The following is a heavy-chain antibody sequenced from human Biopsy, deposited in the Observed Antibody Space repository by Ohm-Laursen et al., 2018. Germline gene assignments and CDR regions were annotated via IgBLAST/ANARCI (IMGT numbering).Heavy chain of an antibody. V-gene: IGHV1-69*04. D-gene: IGHD2-15*01. CDR3: AREAIGYQLPCDD. CDR1: GGTFSDYA. J-gene: IGHJ4*02. CDR2: IIPILRTT. Sequence: SVTVSCQTSGGTFSDYAISWLRQAPGHGLGWMGRIIPILRTTTYAPKFQGRVTFTADKSSSTAYLELSSLTSEDTAMFYCAREAIGYQLPCDDWGQGTLVTVSS.